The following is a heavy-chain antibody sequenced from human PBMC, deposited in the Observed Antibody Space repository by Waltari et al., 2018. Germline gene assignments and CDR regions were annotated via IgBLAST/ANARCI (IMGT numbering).Heavy chain of an antibody. J-gene: IGHJ4*02. CDR1: GGSISSSRYY. CDR3: ARRESSSAAFDY. V-gene: IGHV4-39*01. D-gene: IGHD6-6*01. CDR2: IYYSGST. Sequence: QLQLQESGPGLVKPSETLSLTCTVSGGSISSSRYYWGWLRQPPGKGLEWIGSIYYSGSTYYNPSLKSRVTISVDTSKNQFSLKLSSVTAADTAVYYCARRESSSAAFDYWGQGTLVTVSS.